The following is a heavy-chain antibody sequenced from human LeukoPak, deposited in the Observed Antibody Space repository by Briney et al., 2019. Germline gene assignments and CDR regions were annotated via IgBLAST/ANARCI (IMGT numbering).Heavy chain of an antibody. D-gene: IGHD1-1*01. V-gene: IGHV4-39*01. CDR3: ARHALKLDPIGY. J-gene: IGHJ4*02. CDR1: GGSISSSSYY. Sequence: PSETLSLTCTVPGGSISSSSYYWGWIRQPPGKGLEWIGSIYYSGSTYYNPSLKSRVTISVDTSKNQFSLKLSSVTAADTAVYYCARHALKLDPIGYWGQGTLVTVSS. CDR2: IYYSGST.